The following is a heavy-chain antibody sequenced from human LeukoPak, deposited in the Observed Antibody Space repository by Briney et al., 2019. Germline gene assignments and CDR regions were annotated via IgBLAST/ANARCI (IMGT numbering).Heavy chain of an antibody. V-gene: IGHV4-34*01. CDR1: GGSFSGYY. J-gene: IGHJ4*02. D-gene: IGHD1-26*01. CDR2: INHSGST. Sequence: SETLSLTCAVYGGSFSGYYWSWIRQPPGKGLEWIGEINHSGSTNYNPSLKSRVTISVDTSKNQFSLKLSSVTAADTAVYYCARLVGATGFDYWGQGTLVTVSS. CDR3: ARLVGATGFDY.